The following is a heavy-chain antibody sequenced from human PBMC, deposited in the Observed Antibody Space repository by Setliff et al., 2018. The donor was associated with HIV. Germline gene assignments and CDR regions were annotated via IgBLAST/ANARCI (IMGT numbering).Heavy chain of an antibody. J-gene: IGHJ6*02. CDR3: ATHASTVQDAMDV. Sequence: PSETLSLTCTVSGGSISSTIYHWVWLRQPPGKGLEWIGNIHSSGLTYYKPSLKSRLTISLDASKNQFSLKLCSVTAADTAVYYCATHASTVQDAMDVWGQGTTVTVSS. CDR2: IHSSGLT. D-gene: IGHD4-4*01. CDR1: GGSISSTIYH. V-gene: IGHV4-39*01.